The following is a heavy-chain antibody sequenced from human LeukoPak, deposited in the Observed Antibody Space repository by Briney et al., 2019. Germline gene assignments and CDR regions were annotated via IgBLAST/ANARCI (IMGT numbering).Heavy chain of an antibody. J-gene: IGHJ6*03. V-gene: IGHV3-15*01. CDR2: IKSKTDGGTT. CDR3: TTATPVCSSTSCPKGYYYYYMDV. CDR1: GFTFSKAW. Sequence: GGSLRLSCAASGFTFSKAWMSWVRQAPGKGLEWVGRIKSKTDGGTTDYAAPVKGRFTISRDDSKNTLYLQMNSLKTEDTAVYYCTTATPVCSSTSCPKGYYYYYMDVWGKGTTVTVSS. D-gene: IGHD2-2*01.